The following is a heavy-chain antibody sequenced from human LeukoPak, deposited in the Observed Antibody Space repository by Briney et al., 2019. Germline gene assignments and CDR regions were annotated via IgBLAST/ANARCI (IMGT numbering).Heavy chain of an antibody. J-gene: IGHJ4*02. CDR3: ARTANFAAGYYIDY. CDR2: ISGSERHK. Sequence: GGSLRLSCAASGFTFTSYTRNWIRQPPGKGLEWVSSISGSERHKYYPDSVKGRFTISRDNDKNSLHLQMNSTSAEDTAVYYCARTANFAAGYYIDYWGQESLVTVSS. D-gene: IGHD6-13*01. V-gene: IGHV3-21*01. CDR1: GFTFTSYT.